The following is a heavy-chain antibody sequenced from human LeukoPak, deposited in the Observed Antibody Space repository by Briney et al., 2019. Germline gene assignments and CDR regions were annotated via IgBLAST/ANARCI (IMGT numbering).Heavy chain of an antibody. CDR3: VKNPYEYYFDY. Sequence: ASVKVSCKASGYTFTGYYMHWVRQAPGQGLEWMGWINPNSGDTNYAQKFQGRVTMTRDTSISTAYMELSRLRTDDTAVYYCVKNPYEYYFDYWGQGTLVTVSS. V-gene: IGHV1-2*02. CDR1: GYTFTGYY. J-gene: IGHJ4*02. D-gene: IGHD5-12*01. CDR2: INPNSGDT.